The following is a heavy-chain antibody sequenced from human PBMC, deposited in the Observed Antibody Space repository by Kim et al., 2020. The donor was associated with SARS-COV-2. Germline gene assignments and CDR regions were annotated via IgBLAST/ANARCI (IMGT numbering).Heavy chain of an antibody. D-gene: IGHD2-15*01. J-gene: IGHJ5*02. CDR3: AKDRLWGVVVAATGNWFDP. CDR1: GFTFSSYA. CDR2: ISGSGGST. Sequence: GGYLRLSCAASGFTFSSYAMSWVRQAPGKGLEWVSAISGSGGSTYYADSVKGRFTISRDNSKNTLYLQMNSLRAEDTAVYYCAKDRLWGVVVAATGNWFDPWGQGTLVTVSS. V-gene: IGHV3-23*01.